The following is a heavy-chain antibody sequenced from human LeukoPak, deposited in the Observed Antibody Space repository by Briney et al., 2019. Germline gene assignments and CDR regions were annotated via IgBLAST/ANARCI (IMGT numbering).Heavy chain of an antibody. CDR2: IYTSGST. V-gene: IGHV4-4*07. CDR3: ARYWAGTTQGYYYYYMDV. CDR1: GGPTSSYY. Sequence: SETLSLTCTVSGGPTSSYYWNWIRQPAGKGLEWIGRIYTSGSTIYNPSLKSRVTMSVDTSKNQFSLKLTSVTAADTAVYYCARYWAGTTQGYYYYYMDVWGKGTTVTVSS. J-gene: IGHJ6*03. D-gene: IGHD1-1*01.